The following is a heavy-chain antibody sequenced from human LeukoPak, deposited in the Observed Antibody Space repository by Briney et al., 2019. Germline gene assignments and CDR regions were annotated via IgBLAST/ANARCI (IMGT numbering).Heavy chain of an antibody. Sequence: GGSLRLSCAASGFPFSDHYMIWIRQAPGKGLEWVSYIDYDGTGMSYADSVKGRFTISRDNAKNSLYLQMNSLRAEDTAVYYCAREIRGYSYFDYWGQGTLVTVSS. CDR3: AREIRGYSYFDY. CDR1: GFPFSDHY. J-gene: IGHJ4*02. D-gene: IGHD1-26*01. V-gene: IGHV3-11*01. CDR2: IDYDGTGM.